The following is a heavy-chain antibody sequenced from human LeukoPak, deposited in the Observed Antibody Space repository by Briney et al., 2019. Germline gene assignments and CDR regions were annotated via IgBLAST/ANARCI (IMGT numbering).Heavy chain of an antibody. D-gene: IGHD3-9*01. J-gene: IGHJ4*02. CDR3: ARDMGTYYDILTGYLQSNSFDY. CDR2: INPNSGGT. V-gene: IGHV1-2*02. Sequence: ASVKVSCKASGYTFTGYYMHWVRQAPGQGLEWMGWINPNSGGTNYAQKFQGRVTMTRDTSISTAYMELSRLRSDDTAVYYCARDMGTYYDILTGYLQSNSFDYWGQGTLVTVSS. CDR1: GYTFTGYY.